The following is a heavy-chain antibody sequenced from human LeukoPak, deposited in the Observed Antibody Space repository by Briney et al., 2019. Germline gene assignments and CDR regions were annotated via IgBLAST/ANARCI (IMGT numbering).Heavy chain of an antibody. V-gene: IGHV3-30*03. CDR1: GFTFSSYG. J-gene: IGHJ4*02. CDR3: ARGVRIAVAGYIDY. Sequence: PGGSLRLSCAASGFTFSSYGMSWVRQAPGKGLEWVAVISYDGSNKNYADSVKGRFTISRDNSKNTLYLQMNSLRAEDTTVYYCARGVRIAVAGYIDYWGQGTLVTVSS. CDR2: ISYDGSNK. D-gene: IGHD6-19*01.